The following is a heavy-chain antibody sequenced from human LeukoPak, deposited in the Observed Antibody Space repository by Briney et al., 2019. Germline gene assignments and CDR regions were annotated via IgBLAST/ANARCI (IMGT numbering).Heavy chain of an antibody. CDR1: GDSISSTNW. CDR2: IYHSGST. V-gene: IGHV4-4*02. J-gene: IGHJ4*02. D-gene: IGHD6-13*01. CDR3: ARDVAAAAYGY. Sequence: PSETLSLTCAVSGDSISSTNWWSWVRQPPGKGLEWIGEIYHSGSTNYNPSLKSRLTISVDKSKNQFSLRLSSVTAADTAVYYCARDVAAAAYGYWGQGTLVTVSS.